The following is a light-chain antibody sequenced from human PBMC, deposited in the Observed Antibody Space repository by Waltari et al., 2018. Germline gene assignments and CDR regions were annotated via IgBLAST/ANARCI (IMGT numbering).Light chain of an antibody. V-gene: IGLV2-11*01. CDR1: SSDVGGYNS. CDR2: EVS. Sequence: QSALTQPRSVSGSPGQSATISCTGTSSDVGGYNSVPWYQQHPGKAPKLMIYEVSKRPSGVPDRFSGSKSGNTASLTISGLQAEDEADYYCCSYAGSYTYVFGTGTKVTVL. J-gene: IGLJ1*01. CDR3: CSYAGSYTYV.